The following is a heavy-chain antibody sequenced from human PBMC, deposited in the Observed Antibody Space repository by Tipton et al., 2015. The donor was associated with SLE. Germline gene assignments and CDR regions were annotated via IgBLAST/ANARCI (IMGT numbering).Heavy chain of an antibody. Sequence: SLRLSCVASRFSFASYAMSWVRQAPGKGLEWVSAIIGSASSTYYGDSVKGRFTISRDNSKNTLYLQMYSLRAEDTAVYYCAKAVSWNFDYYYMDVWGKGTTVTVSS. V-gene: IGHV3-23*01. CDR3: AKAVSWNFDYYYMDV. CDR2: IIGSASST. J-gene: IGHJ6*03. CDR1: RFSFASYA. D-gene: IGHD1-7*01.